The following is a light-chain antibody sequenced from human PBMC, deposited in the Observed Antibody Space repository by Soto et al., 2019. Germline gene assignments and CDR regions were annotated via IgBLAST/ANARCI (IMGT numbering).Light chain of an antibody. Sequence: EIVLTQSPATLSLSPGERATLSCRASQSVGTILAWYQQKPGQAPRLLIYEASNRDAGIPARFSGSGSGTVFTLAISSLEPEDFAVYYCQQRADWPLTFGGGTKVEIK. V-gene: IGKV3-11*01. CDR2: EAS. J-gene: IGKJ4*01. CDR3: QQRADWPLT. CDR1: QSVGTI.